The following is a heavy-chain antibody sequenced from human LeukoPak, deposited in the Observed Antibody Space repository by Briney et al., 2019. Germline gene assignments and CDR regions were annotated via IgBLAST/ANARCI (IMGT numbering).Heavy chain of an antibody. CDR2: VSGSGGST. CDR1: GFTFNTYA. V-gene: IGHV3-23*01. D-gene: IGHD4-17*01. J-gene: IGHJ4*02. Sequence: PGGSLRLSCAASGFTFNTYAMSWVRQAPGKGLEWVSGVSGSGGSTYYADSVKGRFTISRDNSKNTLYLQMSSLRAEDTAVYYCARVDYGDYGFDYWGQGTLVTVSS. CDR3: ARVDYGDYGFDY.